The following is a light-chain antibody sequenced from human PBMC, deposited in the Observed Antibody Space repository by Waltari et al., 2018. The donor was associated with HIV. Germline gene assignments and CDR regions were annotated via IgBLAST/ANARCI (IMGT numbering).Light chain of an antibody. V-gene: IGKV3-20*01. CDR2: GAS. Sequence: EIVLTQSPGTLSLSPGERATLSCRASQSVSSSYLAWYQQKPGQAPRLLMYGASSRATGIPDRFSVSGSGTDFTLTISRLEPEDFAVYYCQQNAGSPPYSFGQGTKLESK. CDR1: QSVSSSY. J-gene: IGKJ2*03. CDR3: QQNAGSPPYS.